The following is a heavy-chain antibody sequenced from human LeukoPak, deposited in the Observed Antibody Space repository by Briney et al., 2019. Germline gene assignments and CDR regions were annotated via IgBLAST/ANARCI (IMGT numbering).Heavy chain of an antibody. CDR2: MNQDGTAI. Sequence: GGSLRLSCAASGFTFSDAWMSWPRQAPGKGLEWVAHMNQDGTAIFYVDSVKGRFTISRDNAKNSLYLQMHNLRAEDTAVYYCSKLTSWGQGTLVTVSS. J-gene: IGHJ5*02. D-gene: IGHD3-16*01. CDR3: SKLTS. CDR1: GFTFSDAW. V-gene: IGHV3-7*01.